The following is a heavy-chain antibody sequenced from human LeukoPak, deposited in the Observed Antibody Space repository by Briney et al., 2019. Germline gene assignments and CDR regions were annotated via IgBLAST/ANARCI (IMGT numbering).Heavy chain of an antibody. Sequence: ASVKVSCKASGGTFSSYAISWVRQAPGEGLEWMGIFNPNGGAATYAQKFEGRVTMTMDMSTSTFYMDVSSLKSEDTAVYYCTRDNGGFSRFDPWGQGTLVTVSS. V-gene: IGHV1-46*01. CDR2: FNPNGGAA. CDR3: TRDNGGFSRFDP. CDR1: GGTFSSYA. J-gene: IGHJ5*01. D-gene: IGHD2-8*01.